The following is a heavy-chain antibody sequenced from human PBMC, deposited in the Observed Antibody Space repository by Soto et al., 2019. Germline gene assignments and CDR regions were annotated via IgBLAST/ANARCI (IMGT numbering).Heavy chain of an antibody. D-gene: IGHD3-22*01. CDR3: ARGGPYYDSSGYLFDY. Sequence: GSLRLSCAASGLTFSDYYMSCIRQAPGKGPEWVSYVSSSGSTIYYADSVKGRFTISRDNAKNSLYLQMNSLRAEDTAVYYCARGGPYYDSSGYLFDYWGQGTLVTVSS. CDR2: VSSSGSTI. V-gene: IGHV3-11*01. CDR1: GLTFSDYY. J-gene: IGHJ4*02.